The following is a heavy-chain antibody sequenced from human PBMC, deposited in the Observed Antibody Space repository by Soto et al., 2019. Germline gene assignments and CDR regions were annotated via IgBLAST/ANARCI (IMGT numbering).Heavy chain of an antibody. Sequence: ASVKVSCKASGYTFTGYYMHWVRQAPGQGLEWMGWINPNSGGTNYAQKFQGRVTMTRDTSISTAYMELSRLRSDDTAVYYCARDSSPLRFGKGGIDVWGQGTTVTVSS. V-gene: IGHV1-2*02. J-gene: IGHJ6*02. CDR2: INPNSGGT. CDR1: GYTFTGYY. CDR3: ARDSSPLRFGKGGIDV. D-gene: IGHD3-16*01.